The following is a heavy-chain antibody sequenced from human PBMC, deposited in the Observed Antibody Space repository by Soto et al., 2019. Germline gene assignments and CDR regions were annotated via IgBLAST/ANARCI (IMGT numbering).Heavy chain of an antibody. V-gene: IGHV3-73*01. CDR1: GFTFSGSA. J-gene: IGHJ5*02. Sequence: PVGSLRLSCAASGFTFSGSAMHWVRQASGKGLEWVGRIRSKANSYATAYAASVKGRFTISRDDSKNTAYLQMNSLKTEDTAVYYCTRSVLRATDWFDPWGQGTLVTVSS. CDR2: IRSKANSYAT. CDR3: TRSVLRATDWFDP. D-gene: IGHD1-26*01.